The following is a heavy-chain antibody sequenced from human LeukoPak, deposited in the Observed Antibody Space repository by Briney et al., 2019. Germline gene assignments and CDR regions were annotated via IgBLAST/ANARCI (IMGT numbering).Heavy chain of an antibody. CDR1: GGSISSYY. CDR3: ARGGGDTGYYFDN. V-gene: IGHV4-34*01. J-gene: IGHJ4*02. CDR2: VNHSGST. D-gene: IGHD1-26*01. Sequence: SETLSLTCTVSGGSISSYYWTWIRQPPGKRLEWIGEVNHSGSTKNNPSLKSRVTISLDTSKKQISLTLSSVTAADTAVYCCARGGGDTGYYFDNWGQGTLVTVSS.